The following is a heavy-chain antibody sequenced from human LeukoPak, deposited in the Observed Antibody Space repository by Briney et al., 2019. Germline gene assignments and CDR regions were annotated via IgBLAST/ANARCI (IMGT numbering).Heavy chain of an antibody. D-gene: IGHD3-22*01. V-gene: IGHV4-59*01. CDR2: IYYIGTT. CDR1: GGSINYY. CDR3: ARDPSGYFNY. Sequence: PSETLSLTCTVSGGSINYYWSWVRQPPGKGLEWIGYIYYIGTTSYNPSLKSRVTISVDTSKNQFSLKLGSVTAADTAVYYCARDPSGYFNYWGQGTLATVSS. J-gene: IGHJ4*02.